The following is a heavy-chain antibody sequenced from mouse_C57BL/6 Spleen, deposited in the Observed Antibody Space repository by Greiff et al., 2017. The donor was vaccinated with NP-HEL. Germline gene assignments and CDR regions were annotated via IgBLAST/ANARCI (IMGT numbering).Heavy chain of an antibody. CDR3: ARYDGYGAMDY. D-gene: IGHD2-3*01. CDR1: GYAFSSSW. Sequence: QVQLQQSGPELVKPGASVKISCKASGYAFSSSWMNWVKQRPGKGLEWIGRIYPGDGDTNYNGKFKGKATLTAVKSSSTAYMQLSSLTSEDSAVYFCARYDGYGAMDYWGQGTSVTVSS. CDR2: IYPGDGDT. V-gene: IGHV1-82*01. J-gene: IGHJ4*01.